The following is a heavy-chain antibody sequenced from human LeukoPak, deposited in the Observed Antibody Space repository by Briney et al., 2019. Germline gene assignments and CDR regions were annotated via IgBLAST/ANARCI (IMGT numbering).Heavy chain of an antibody. CDR3: ATSKIGESYPLWYYGMDV. V-gene: IGHV3-9*01. Sequence: PGRSLRLSCAASGFTFDDYAMHWVRQAPGKGLEWVSGISWNSGSIGYADSVKGRFTISRDNAKNSLYLQMNSLRAEDTALYYCATSKIGESYPLWYYGMDVWGQGTTVTVSS. CDR1: GFTFDDYA. D-gene: IGHD3-10*01. J-gene: IGHJ6*02. CDR2: ISWNSGSI.